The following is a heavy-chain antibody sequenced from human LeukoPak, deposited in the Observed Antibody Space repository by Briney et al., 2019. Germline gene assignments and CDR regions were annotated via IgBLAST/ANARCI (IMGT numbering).Heavy chain of an antibody. CDR2: IIPIFGTA. Sequence: ASVKVFCKASGGTFSSYAISWVRQAPGQGLEWMGGIIPIFGTANYAQKFQGRVTITADESTSTDYMELSSLRSEDTAVYYCARRGKSCGGDCFDYYGMDVWGQGTTVTVSS. V-gene: IGHV1-69*13. CDR1: GGTFSSYA. D-gene: IGHD2-21*02. CDR3: ARRGKSCGGDCFDYYGMDV. J-gene: IGHJ6*02.